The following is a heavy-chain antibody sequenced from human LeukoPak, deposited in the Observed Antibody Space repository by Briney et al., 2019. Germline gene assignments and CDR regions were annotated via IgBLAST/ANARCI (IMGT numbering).Heavy chain of an antibody. J-gene: IGHJ6*03. Sequence: SETLSLTCEVYGGSLSGYRWTWLRQPRGKELAWIGEVDHSGSTTYTSSLEGRVTITADNSKNQFSLSLTSVTAADTAVYYCARVFGYYYYYLDVWGKGTTVTVSS. CDR1: GGSLSGYR. CDR3: ARVFGYYYYYLDV. D-gene: IGHD3-10*01. CDR2: VDHSGST. V-gene: IGHV4-34*01.